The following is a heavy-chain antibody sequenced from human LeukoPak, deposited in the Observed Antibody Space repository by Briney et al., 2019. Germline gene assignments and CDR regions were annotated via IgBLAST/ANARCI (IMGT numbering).Heavy chain of an antibody. CDR2: IIPIFGTA. V-gene: IGHV1-69*05. CDR3: ATLSCSSTSCYTSLLEFDY. J-gene: IGHJ4*02. CDR1: GGTFSSYA. Sequence: ASVKVSCKASGGTFSSYAISWVRQAPGQGLEWMGGIIPIFGTANYAQKFQGRDTITTDESTSTAYMELSSLRSEDTAVYYCATLSCSSTSCYTSLLEFDYWGQGALVTVSS. D-gene: IGHD2-2*02.